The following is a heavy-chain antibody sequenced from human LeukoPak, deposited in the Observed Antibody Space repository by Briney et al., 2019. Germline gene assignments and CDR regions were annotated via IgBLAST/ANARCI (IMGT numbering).Heavy chain of an antibody. CDR2: INPNSGGT. CDR1: GYTFTGYY. V-gene: IGHV1-2*02. J-gene: IGHJ4*02. Sequence: GASVKVSCKASGYTFTGYYMHWVRQAPGQGLEWMGWINPNSGGTNYAQKFQGRVTMTRDTSIRTAYMEVSRLRSDDTAVYYCARGGYDFWSGYYTNDYWGQGTLVTVSS. D-gene: IGHD3-3*01. CDR3: ARGGYDFWSGYYTNDY.